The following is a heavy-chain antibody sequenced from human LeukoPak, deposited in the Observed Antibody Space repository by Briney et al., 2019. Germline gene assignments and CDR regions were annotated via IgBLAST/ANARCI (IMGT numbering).Heavy chain of an antibody. CDR3: VVGGSPGY. J-gene: IGHJ4*02. CDR2: TSSDLNVK. Sequence: GGSLRLSCAASGFTFRNYVIHWVRQAPGKGLEWVAVTSSDLNVKLYADFVQGRFTASRDNTKNTWSLEMNSLRAEDTAVYYCVVGGSPGYWGQGTLVTVSS. D-gene: IGHD2-15*01. CDR1: GFTFRNYV. V-gene: IGHV3-30-3*01.